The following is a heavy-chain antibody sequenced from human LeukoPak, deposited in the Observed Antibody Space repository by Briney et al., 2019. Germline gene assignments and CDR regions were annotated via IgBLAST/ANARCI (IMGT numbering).Heavy chain of an antibody. CDR3: ARRGSSGRYTLYYFDY. CDR2: IYPGDSDT. D-gene: IGHD6-19*01. CDR1: GYSFTSYW. V-gene: IGHV5-51*01. J-gene: IGHJ4*02. Sequence: GESLKISCKGSGYSFTSYWIGWVRQMPGKGLEWMGIIYPGDSDTRYSPSFQGQVTISADKSISTAYLQWSSLKASDTAMYYCARRGSSGRYTLYYFDYWGQGTLVTVSS.